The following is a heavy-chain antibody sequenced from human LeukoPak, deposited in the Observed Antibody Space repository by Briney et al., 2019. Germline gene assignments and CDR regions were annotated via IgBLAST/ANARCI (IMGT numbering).Heavy chain of an antibody. CDR1: GFTFSSYA. V-gene: IGHV3-23*01. CDR3: ATGIVGGSGSH. CDR2: IGGSGGST. D-gene: IGHD3-10*01. J-gene: IGHJ4*02. Sequence: GGSLRLSCAASGFTFSSYAMSWVRQAPGKGLEWVSAIGGSGGSTYYADSVKGRFTISRDNSKNTLYLQMNSLRAEDTAVYYCATGIVGGSGSHWGQGTLVTVSS.